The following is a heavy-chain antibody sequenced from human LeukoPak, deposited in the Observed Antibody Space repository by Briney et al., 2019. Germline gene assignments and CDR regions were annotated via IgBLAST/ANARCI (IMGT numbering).Heavy chain of an antibody. Sequence: SETLSLTCTVSGGSVSGTSYYWAWIRQPPGKGLEWIGTISYTGSTSYNPSLKSRVTISADTSRNQFSLKLTSVTAADTAIFYCARHRDHYGSGCHFDFWGQGTLVTVSS. D-gene: IGHD3-10*01. J-gene: IGHJ4*02. CDR3: ARHRDHYGSGCHFDF. CDR2: ISYTGST. CDR1: GGSVSGTSYY. V-gene: IGHV4-39*01.